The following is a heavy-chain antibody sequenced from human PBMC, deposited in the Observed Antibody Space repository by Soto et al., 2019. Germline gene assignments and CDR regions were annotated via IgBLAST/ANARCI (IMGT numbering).Heavy chain of an antibody. Sequence: GGSLRLSCAASGFTFSTYSMNWVRQAPGKGLEWVSYISSSSRTMYSADSVRGRFTISRDNAKNSLYLQMNSLRAEDTAVYFCARDKNNKQGFDPWGHGTLVSVAS. J-gene: IGHJ5*02. CDR2: ISSSSRTM. V-gene: IGHV3-48*01. CDR1: GFTFSTYS. CDR3: ARDKNNKQGFDP.